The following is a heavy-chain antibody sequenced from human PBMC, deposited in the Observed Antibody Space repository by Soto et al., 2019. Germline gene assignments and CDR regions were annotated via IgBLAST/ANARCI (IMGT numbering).Heavy chain of an antibody. CDR1: GFTFDDYG. CDR3: AKDILRENIAAPSIFDD. CDR2: INWNGGST. Sequence: GGSLRLSCAASGFTFDDYGMSWVRQAPGKGLEWVSGINWNGGSTGYADSVKGRFTISRDNAKNSLYLQMNSLRAEDTALYYCAKDILRENIAAPSIFDDWGQGTLVTVSS. J-gene: IGHJ4*02. V-gene: IGHV3-20*04. D-gene: IGHD6-6*01.